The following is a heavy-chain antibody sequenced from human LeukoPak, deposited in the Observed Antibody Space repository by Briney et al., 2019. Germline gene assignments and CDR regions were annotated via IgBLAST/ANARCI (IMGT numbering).Heavy chain of an antibody. D-gene: IGHD4-17*01. CDR1: GGSISSYY. V-gene: IGHV4-59*01. CDR2: TYYGGST. CDR3: ARGPSVTSIGGP. Sequence: SETLSLTCTVSGGSISSYYWSWIRQPPKKGLEWIGYTYYGGSTKFNPSLKSRVAISVDTSKKQFSLNLTSVTAADTAVYYCARGPSVTSIGGPWGQGTLVTVSA. J-gene: IGHJ5*02.